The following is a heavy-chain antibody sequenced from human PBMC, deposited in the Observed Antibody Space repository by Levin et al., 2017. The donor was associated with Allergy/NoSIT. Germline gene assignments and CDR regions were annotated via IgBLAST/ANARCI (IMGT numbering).Heavy chain of an antibody. J-gene: IGHJ5*02. CDR3: ARVSSRSFDP. D-gene: IGHD6-6*01. CDR2: MNPKSGNT. V-gene: IGHV1-8*01. Sequence: GASVKVSCEASGYTFTNFDIDWVRQAPGQGLEWMGWMNPKSGNTGYAQKFQGRVTMTRDNSIRTAYMELSSLTSEDTAVYYCARVSSRSFDPWGQGTLVTVSS. CDR1: GYTFTNFD.